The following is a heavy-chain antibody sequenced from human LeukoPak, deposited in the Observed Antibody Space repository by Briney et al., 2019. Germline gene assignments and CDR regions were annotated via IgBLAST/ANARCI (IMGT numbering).Heavy chain of an antibody. V-gene: IGHV1-58*01. CDR2: IVVGSGNT. Sequence: SVKVSCKASGFTFTSSAVQWVRQARGQRLERIGWIVVGSGNTNYAQKFQERVTITRDMSTSTAYMELSSLRSEDTAVYYCAADAGAVGEDAFDIWGQGTMVTVSS. D-gene: IGHD1-26*01. J-gene: IGHJ3*02. CDR1: GFTFTSSA. CDR3: AADAGAVGEDAFDI.